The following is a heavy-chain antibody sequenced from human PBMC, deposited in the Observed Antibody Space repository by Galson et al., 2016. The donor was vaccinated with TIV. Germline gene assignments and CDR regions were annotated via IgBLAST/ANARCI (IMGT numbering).Heavy chain of an antibody. J-gene: IGHJ4*02. D-gene: IGHD3-22*01. CDR1: GFTFGSYG. CDR3: SREYSSYSWDY. CDR2: ISFDGSSR. V-gene: IGHV3-30*03. Sequence: SLRLSCAASGFTFGSYGMHWVRQAPGKGLEWVADISFDGSSRNYADSVKGRFTISGHNSKNTLYMQMDSLRAEDTAIYYCSREYSSYSWDYWGQGTLVTVSS.